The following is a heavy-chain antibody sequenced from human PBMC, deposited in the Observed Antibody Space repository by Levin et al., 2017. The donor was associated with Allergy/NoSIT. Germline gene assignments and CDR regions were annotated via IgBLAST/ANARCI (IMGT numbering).Heavy chain of an antibody. Sequence: GESLKISCAASGFNVSSNYMTWVRQAPGKGLEWVSVLYSGGSTYYADSVKGRFTISRDNSKNTLYLQMNSLTAEDTAVYYCARGASGRNFHYCSDYWGQGTLVTVSS. CDR1: GFNVSSNY. J-gene: IGHJ4*02. CDR3: ARGASGRNFHYCSDY. V-gene: IGHV3-53*01. CDR2: LYSGGST. D-gene: IGHD2-21*01.